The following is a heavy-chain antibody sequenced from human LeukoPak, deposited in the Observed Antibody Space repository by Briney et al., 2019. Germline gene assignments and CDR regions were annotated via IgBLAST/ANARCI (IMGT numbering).Heavy chain of an antibody. D-gene: IGHD3-22*01. Sequence: NAGGSLRLSCAASGFTFSNYAINWVRQAPGKGLEWVSSISSSRSYIYYADSVKGRFTISRDNAKNSLYLQMNSLRAEDTAVYYCARDSINNYENSGTYYYDYWGQGTLVTVSS. CDR3: ARDSINNYENSGTYYYDY. CDR2: ISSSRSYI. J-gene: IGHJ4*02. V-gene: IGHV3-21*01. CDR1: GFTFSNYA.